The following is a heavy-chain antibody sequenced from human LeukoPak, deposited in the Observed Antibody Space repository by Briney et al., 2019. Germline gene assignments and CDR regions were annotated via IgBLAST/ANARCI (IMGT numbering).Heavy chain of an antibody. CDR1: GASISSGIYY. CDR3: ARLQLRFFGP. J-gene: IGHJ5*02. D-gene: IGHD3-3*01. Sequence: SETLSLACTVAGASISSGIYYWGWLRQPPGKGLAWIGSVYHSGITYYNPSLKSRVTISVNTPKNQFSLTLTSVTTADTAVYYGARLQLRFFGPWGQGTLATVSS. CDR2: VYHSGIT. V-gene: IGHV4-39*07.